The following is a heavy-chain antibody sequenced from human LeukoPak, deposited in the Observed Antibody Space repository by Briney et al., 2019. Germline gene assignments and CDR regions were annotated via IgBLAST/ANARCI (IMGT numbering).Heavy chain of an antibody. CDR3: ARLSPNYYYYYMDV. CDR2: IYTSGST. Sequence: SETLSLTCTVSGGSISSYYWSWIRQPPGKGLEWIGYIYTSGSTNYNPSLKSRVTISVDTSKNQFSLKLSSVTAADTAVYYCARLSPNYYYYYMDVWGKGTTVTVSS. CDR1: GGSISSYY. V-gene: IGHV4-4*09. J-gene: IGHJ6*03. D-gene: IGHD2/OR15-2a*01.